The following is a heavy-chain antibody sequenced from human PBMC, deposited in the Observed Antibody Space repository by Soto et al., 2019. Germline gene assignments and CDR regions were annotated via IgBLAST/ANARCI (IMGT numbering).Heavy chain of an antibody. D-gene: IGHD5-12*01. Sequence: LSLTCTVSGGSISSGGYYWSWIRQHPGKGLEWIGYIYYSGSTYYNPSLKSRVTISVDTSKNQFSLKLSSVTAADTAVYYCARGYSGYDYRPYFDYWGQGTLVTVSS. CDR1: GGSISSGGYY. J-gene: IGHJ4*02. V-gene: IGHV4-31*03. CDR3: ARGYSGYDYRPYFDY. CDR2: IYYSGST.